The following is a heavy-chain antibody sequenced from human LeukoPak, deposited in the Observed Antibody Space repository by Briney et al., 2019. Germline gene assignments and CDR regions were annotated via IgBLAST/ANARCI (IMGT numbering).Heavy chain of an antibody. CDR1: GFTFSSYG. D-gene: IGHD3-16*01. J-gene: IGHJ4*02. V-gene: IGHV3-33*01. CDR2: IWYDGSNK. Sequence: GGSLRLSCAASGFTFSSYGMHWVRQAPGKGLEWVAVIWYDGSNKYYADSVKGRFTISRDNSKNTLYLQMNSLRAGDTAVYYCARDWAWPLSPLVYWGQGTLVTVSS. CDR3: ARDWAWPLSPLVY.